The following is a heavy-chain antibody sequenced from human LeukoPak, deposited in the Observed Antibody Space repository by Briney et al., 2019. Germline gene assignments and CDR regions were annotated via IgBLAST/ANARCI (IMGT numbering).Heavy chain of an antibody. J-gene: IGHJ4*02. CDR2: ISGSGGST. CDR3: ARISCSRSSCYGVYDY. V-gene: IGHV3-23*01. CDR1: GFTFSRYA. D-gene: IGHD2-15*01. Sequence: PGGSLRLSCAASGFTFSRYAMSWVREAPGKGLEWVSAISGSGGSTYYADSVKGRFTISRDNSKNTLYLQMNSLRAEDTAVYYCARISCSRSSCYGVYDYWGQGTLVTVSS.